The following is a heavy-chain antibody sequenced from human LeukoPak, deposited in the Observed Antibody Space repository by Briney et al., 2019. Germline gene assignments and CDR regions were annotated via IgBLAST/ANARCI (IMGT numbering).Heavy chain of an antibody. CDR2: ITPFNGNT. Sequence: SSVKVSCKASGYTFTYRYLHWVRQAPGQALEWMGWITPFNGNTNYAQKFQDRVTITRDRSMSTAYMELSSLRSEDTAMYYCAASSTSSPFSIDYWGQGTLVTVSS. CDR1: GYTFTYRY. CDR3: AASSTSSPFSIDY. J-gene: IGHJ4*02. V-gene: IGHV1-45*02. D-gene: IGHD2-2*01.